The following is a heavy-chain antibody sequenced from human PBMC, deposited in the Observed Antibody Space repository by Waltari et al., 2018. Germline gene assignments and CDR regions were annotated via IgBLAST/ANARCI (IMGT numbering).Heavy chain of an antibody. Sequence: QVQLQESGPGLVKLSETLSLTCTVSGGSISSYYWSWIRQPPGKGLEWIGYIYYSGSTNYNPSLKSRVTISVDTSKNQFSLKLSSVTAADTAVYYCARVDRSGGGVWGQGTLVTVSS. J-gene: IGHJ4*02. D-gene: IGHD2-15*01. CDR1: GGSISSYY. V-gene: IGHV4-59*01. CDR2: IYYSGST. CDR3: ARVDRSGGGV.